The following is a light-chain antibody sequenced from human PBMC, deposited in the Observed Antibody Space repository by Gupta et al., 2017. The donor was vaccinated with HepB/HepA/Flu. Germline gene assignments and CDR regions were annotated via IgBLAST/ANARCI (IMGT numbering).Light chain of an antibody. Sequence: DIVLTQSPGTLSLSPGERATLSCRASQSVTNNFLAWYQQKPGQAPRLLIYGASSRATGIPDRFSGSGSGTDFTLTISRLEPEDFAVYFCQQYGNSPRTFGQGAKVEIK. CDR2: GAS. J-gene: IGKJ1*01. CDR1: QSVTNNF. V-gene: IGKV3-20*01. CDR3: QQYGNSPRT.